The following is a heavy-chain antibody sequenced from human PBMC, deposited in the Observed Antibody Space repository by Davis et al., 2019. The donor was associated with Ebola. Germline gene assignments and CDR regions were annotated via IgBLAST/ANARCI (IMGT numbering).Heavy chain of an antibody. D-gene: IGHD6-19*01. CDR3: AKMSSGWSYYYYGMDV. Sequence: GESLKTSCAASGFTFSSYAMSWVRQAPGKGLEWVSAISGSGGSTYYADSVKGRFTISRDNSKNTLYLQMNSLRAEDTAVYYCAKMSSGWSYYYYGMDVWGQGTTVTVSS. CDR1: GFTFSSYA. CDR2: ISGSGGST. J-gene: IGHJ6*02. V-gene: IGHV3-23*01.